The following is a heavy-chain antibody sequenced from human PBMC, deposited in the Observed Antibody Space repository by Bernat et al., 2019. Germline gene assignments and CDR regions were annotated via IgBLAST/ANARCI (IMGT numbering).Heavy chain of an antibody. J-gene: IGHJ4*02. Sequence: QVQLVESGGGVVQPGRSLRLSCAASGFTFSSYGMHWVRQAPGKGLEWVAVISYDGSNKYYADSVKGRFTISRDNSKNTLYLQMNSLRAEDTAVYYRAKSRDDFWSGYTVFDYWGQGTLVTVSS. CDR1: GFTFSSYG. D-gene: IGHD3-3*01. CDR2: ISYDGSNK. V-gene: IGHV3-30*18. CDR3: AKSRDDFWSGYTVFDY.